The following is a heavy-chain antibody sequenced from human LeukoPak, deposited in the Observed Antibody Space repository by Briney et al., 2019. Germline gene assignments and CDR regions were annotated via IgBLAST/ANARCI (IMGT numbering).Heavy chain of an antibody. CDR1: GFTFSSYW. D-gene: IGHD6-13*01. CDR3: ARLLGSSSWGNWFDP. Sequence: GGSLRLSCAASGFTFSSYWMSWVRQAPGKGLEWVANIKQDGSEKYYVDSVKGRFTISRDNAKNSLYLQMNSLRAEDTAVYYCARLLGSSSWGNWFDPWGQGTLVTVSS. J-gene: IGHJ5*02. CDR2: IKQDGSEK. V-gene: IGHV3-7*01.